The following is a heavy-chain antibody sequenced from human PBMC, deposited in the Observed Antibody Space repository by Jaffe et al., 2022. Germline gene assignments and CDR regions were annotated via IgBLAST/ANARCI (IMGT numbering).Heavy chain of an antibody. Sequence: EVQLLESGGGLVQPGGSLRLSCAASGFTFTTFAMNWVRQAPGKGLEWVSAVSESGGSTYYADSVRGRFTISRDNSKNTVYLQVNSLSAEDTAVYYCAKDRGGYSSGFDSWGQGTLVTVSS. V-gene: IGHV3-23*01. CDR3: AKDRGGYSSGFDS. D-gene: IGHD6-19*01. J-gene: IGHJ4*02. CDR1: GFTFTTFA. CDR2: VSESGGST.